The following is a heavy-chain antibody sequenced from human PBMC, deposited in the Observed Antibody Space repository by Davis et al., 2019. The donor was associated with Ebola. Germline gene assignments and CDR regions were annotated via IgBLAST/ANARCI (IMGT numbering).Heavy chain of an antibody. CDR1: GYSFTSYW. Sequence: GESLKISCKGSGYSFTSYWISWVRQMPGKGLEWMGRIDPSDSYTSYSPSFQGHVTISADKSISTAYLQWSSLKASDTAIYYCARGRYCSGGSCYSNPTDYWGQGTLLTVSS. CDR3: ARGRYCSGGSCYSNPTDY. J-gene: IGHJ4*02. D-gene: IGHD2-15*01. CDR2: IDPSDSYT. V-gene: IGHV5-10-1*01.